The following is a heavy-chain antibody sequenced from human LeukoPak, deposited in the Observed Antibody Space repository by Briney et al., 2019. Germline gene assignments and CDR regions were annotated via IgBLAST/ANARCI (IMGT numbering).Heavy chain of an antibody. CDR1: GYTFTSYY. J-gene: IGHJ6*02. D-gene: IGHD6-19*01. V-gene: IGHV1-58*02. CDR2: IVVGSGHT. Sequence: SVKVSCKASGYTFTSYYMHWVRQAPGQRLEWIGWIVVGSGHTRYAQKFQERITITRDMSTSTAYMQLSSLRSEDTAVYYCAADHQFSGWESAYGMDVWGQGTTVTVSS. CDR3: AADHQFSGWESAYGMDV.